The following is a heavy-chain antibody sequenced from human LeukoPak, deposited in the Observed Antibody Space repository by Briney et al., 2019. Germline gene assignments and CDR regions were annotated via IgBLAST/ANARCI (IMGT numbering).Heavy chain of an antibody. CDR2: INSDGSEG. CDR3: ARSSYSSSSSV. V-gene: IGHV3-7*03. CDR1: GFTFSGFW. D-gene: IGHD6-6*01. J-gene: IGHJ3*01. Sequence: GGSLRLSCAVSGFTFSGFWMSWSRQAPGKGLEWVASINSDGSEGYYADVVKGRFTISRDNAKNSLYLQINSLRAGDTAVYYCARSSYSSSSSVWGQGTMVTVSS.